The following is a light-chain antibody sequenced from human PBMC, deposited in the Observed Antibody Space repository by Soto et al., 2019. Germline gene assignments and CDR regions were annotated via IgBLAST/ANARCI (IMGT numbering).Light chain of an antibody. J-gene: IGLJ1*01. CDR3: NSYTRSSTLV. CDR2: EVS. CDR1: SSDVGGFNY. Sequence: QSALTQPASVSGSPGQSITISCTGTSSDVGGFNYVSWYQQHPGKAPKLMIYEVSNRPSGVSNRFSGSKSGNTASLTISGLQAEDEADYYCNSYTRSSTLVFGTGTKVTVL. V-gene: IGLV2-14*01.